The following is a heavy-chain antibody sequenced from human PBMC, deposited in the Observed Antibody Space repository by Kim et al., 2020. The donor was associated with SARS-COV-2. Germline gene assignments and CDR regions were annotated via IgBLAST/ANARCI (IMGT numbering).Heavy chain of an antibody. CDR3: ARDQVGSLLWFGELFDY. CDR1: GFTFSSYG. J-gene: IGHJ4*02. V-gene: IGHV3-33*05. CDR2: ISYDGSNK. D-gene: IGHD3-10*01. Sequence: GGSLRLSCAASGFTFSSYGMHWVRQAPGKGLEWVAVISYDGSNKYYADSVKGRFTISRDNSKNTLYLQMNSLRAEDTAVYYCARDQVGSLLWFGELFDYWGQGTLVTVSS.